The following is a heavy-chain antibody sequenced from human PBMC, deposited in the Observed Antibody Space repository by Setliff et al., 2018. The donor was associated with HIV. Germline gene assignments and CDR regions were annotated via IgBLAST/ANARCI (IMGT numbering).Heavy chain of an antibody. J-gene: IGHJ4*02. V-gene: IGHV1-69*13. CDR2: SIPVFGTV. CDR1: GGTFSGYA. D-gene: IGHD2-15*01. Sequence: SVKVSCKAPGGTFSGYAFSWVRQAPGQGFEWMGGSIPVFGTVNYAQKFLGRATITADESTNTSYMELTSLRSEDTAVYFCAKDSHCSGPSCYSGGQFFDYWGQGTLVTVSS. CDR3: AKDSHCSGPSCYSGGQFFDY.